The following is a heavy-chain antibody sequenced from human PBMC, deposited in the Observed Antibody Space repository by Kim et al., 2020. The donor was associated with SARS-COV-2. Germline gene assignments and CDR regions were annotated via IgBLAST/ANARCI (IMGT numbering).Heavy chain of an antibody. D-gene: IGHD3-10*01. Sequence: GGSLRLSCAASGFTFSSYAMSWVRQAPGKGLEWVSAISGSGGSTYYADSVKGRFTISRDNSKNTLYLQMNSLRAEDTAVYYCAKLAGGERYYYYGVDVWGQGTTVTVSS. J-gene: IGHJ6*02. CDR1: GFTFSSYA. V-gene: IGHV3-23*01. CDR3: AKLAGGERYYYYGVDV. CDR2: ISGSGGST.